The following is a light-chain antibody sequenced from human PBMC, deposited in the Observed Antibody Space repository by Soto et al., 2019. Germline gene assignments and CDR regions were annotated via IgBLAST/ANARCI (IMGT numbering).Light chain of an antibody. CDR3: QQYYSYPNT. J-gene: IGKJ2*01. CDR2: AAS. V-gene: IGKV1-8*01. CDR1: QGISRY. Sequence: AIRMTQSPSSLSAATGDRVTITCRASQGISRYLAWYQQKPGKASKLLIYAASTLQSGVPSRFSGSGSGPDFTLTISCLQSEDFATYYCQQYYSYPNTFGQGTKLEIK.